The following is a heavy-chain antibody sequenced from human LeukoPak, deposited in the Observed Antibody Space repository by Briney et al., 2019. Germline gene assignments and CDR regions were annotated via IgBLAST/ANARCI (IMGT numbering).Heavy chain of an antibody. Sequence: GGSLRLSCAASGFTFSSYWMSWVRQAPGKGLEWVANIKQDGSEKYYVDSVKGRFTISRDNAKNSLYLQMNSLRAEDTAVYYCAREDGSSAAAELFDYWGQGTLVTVSS. V-gene: IGHV3-7*01. CDR3: AREDGSSAAAELFDY. D-gene: IGHD6-13*01. CDR1: GFTFSSYW. CDR2: IKQDGSEK. J-gene: IGHJ4*02.